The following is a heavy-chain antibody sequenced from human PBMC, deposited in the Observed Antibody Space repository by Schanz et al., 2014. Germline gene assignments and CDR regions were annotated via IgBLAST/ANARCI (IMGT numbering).Heavy chain of an antibody. CDR2: IRPDNGHT. CDR3: ARGRGCYDY. V-gene: IGHV1-18*01. Sequence: QVLQVQSGSEMKKPGASVKVSCKASGYTFTDYGLSWVRQAPGQGLEWLGWIRPDNGHTTYSQKVRDRVIFTTDTAANTAYMELSSLTSEDTAVHYCARGRGCYDYWGQGTLVTVSS. D-gene: IGHD2-21*01. CDR1: GYTFTDYG. J-gene: IGHJ4*02.